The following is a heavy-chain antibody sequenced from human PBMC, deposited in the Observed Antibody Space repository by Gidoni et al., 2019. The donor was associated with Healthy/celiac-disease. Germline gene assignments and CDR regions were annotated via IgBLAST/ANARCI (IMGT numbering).Heavy chain of an antibody. Sequence: EVQLLESGGGLVQPGGSLRLSCAASGFPFSSYAMSWVRQAPGKGLEWVSAMSCSGGSTYYADSVKGRFTISRDNSKNTLYLQMNSLRAEDTAVYYCAKADTSYYYDSSGYYLRNDAFDIWGQGTMVTVSS. V-gene: IGHV3-23*01. CDR2: MSCSGGST. CDR3: AKADTSYYYDSSGYYLRNDAFDI. J-gene: IGHJ3*02. CDR1: GFPFSSYA. D-gene: IGHD3-22*01.